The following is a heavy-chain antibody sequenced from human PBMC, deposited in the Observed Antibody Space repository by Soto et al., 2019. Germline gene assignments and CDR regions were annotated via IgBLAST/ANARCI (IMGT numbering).Heavy chain of an antibody. Sequence: PGGSLRLSCAASGFTFSSYSMNWVRQAPGKGLEWVSSISSSSSYIYYADSVKGRFTISRDNAKNSLYLQMNSLRAEDTAVYYCARDSPEHGYSYGFNWFDPRGQGTLVTVSS. CDR3: ARDSPEHGYSYGFNWFDP. J-gene: IGHJ5*02. V-gene: IGHV3-21*01. CDR2: ISSSSSYI. D-gene: IGHD5-18*01. CDR1: GFTFSSYS.